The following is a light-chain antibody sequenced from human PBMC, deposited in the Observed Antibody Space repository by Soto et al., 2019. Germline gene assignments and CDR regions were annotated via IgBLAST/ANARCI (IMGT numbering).Light chain of an antibody. V-gene: IGLV2-14*03. J-gene: IGLJ3*02. CDR3: MSYIDSTSTHWV. Sequence: QSVLTQPASVSGSPGQSITISCTGTSSDVGHPYNYVSWYQQHPGKAPKLLIFKVSNRPSGISGRFSGSKSGNTASLTISGLHAEDEADYYCMSYIDSTSTHWVLGGGTKLTVL. CDR1: SSDVGHPYNY. CDR2: KVS.